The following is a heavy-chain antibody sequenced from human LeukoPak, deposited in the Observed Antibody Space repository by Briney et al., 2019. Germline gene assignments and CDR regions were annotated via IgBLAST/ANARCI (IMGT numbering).Heavy chain of an antibody. CDR2: INTNTGNP. V-gene: IGHV7-4-1*02. D-gene: IGHD2-2*01. CDR3: ARAGPATALRPYYFDY. CDR1: GYTFTIYA. Sequence: ASVKVSCTASGYTFTIYAMNWVRQAPGQGLEWMGWINTNTGNPTYAQGFTGRIVFSLDTSVSTAYLQISSLKAEDTAVYYCARAGPATALRPYYFDYWGQGTLVTVSS. J-gene: IGHJ4*02.